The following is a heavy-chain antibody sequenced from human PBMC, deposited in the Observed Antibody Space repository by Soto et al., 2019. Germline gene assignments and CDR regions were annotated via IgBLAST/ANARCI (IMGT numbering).Heavy chain of an antibody. CDR2: IYSGGST. V-gene: IGHV3-53*04. D-gene: IGHD2-21*02. Sequence: EVQLVESGGGLVQPGGSLRLSCAASGFTVSSNYMSWVRQAPGNGLEWVSVIYSGGSTYYADSVKGRFTISRHNSKNTLYLQMNSLRAEDTAVYYCARGRDCGGDCPNWFDPWGQGTLVTVSS. CDR3: ARGRDCGGDCPNWFDP. CDR1: GFTVSSNY. J-gene: IGHJ5*02.